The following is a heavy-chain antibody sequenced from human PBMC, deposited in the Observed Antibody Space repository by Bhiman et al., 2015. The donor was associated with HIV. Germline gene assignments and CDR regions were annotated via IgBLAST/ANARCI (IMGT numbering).Heavy chain of an antibody. V-gene: IGHV3-48*01. CDR2: ISSSSSII. D-gene: IGHD1-26*01. CDR1: GFTFSSYS. Sequence: VRLVESGGXGQPGGSLRLSCAASGFTFSSYSMNWVRQAPGKGLEWVSYISSSSSIIYYAESVEGRFTISRDNSKNTLYLQMNSLRAEDTAVYYCAKDSELLSSYGVFDIWGQGTMVTVSS. J-gene: IGHJ3*02. CDR3: AKDSELLSSYGVFDI.